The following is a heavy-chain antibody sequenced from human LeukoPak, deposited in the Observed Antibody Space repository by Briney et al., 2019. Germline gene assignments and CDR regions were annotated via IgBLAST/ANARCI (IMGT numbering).Heavy chain of an antibody. J-gene: IGHJ4*02. CDR3: ARDRSSSWALDY. Sequence: GRSLRLSCVASGFTFSSHGMHWVRQAPGKGLEWVAIISYDGSNKYFADSVKGRFTISRDSSKNTLYLQMNSLRAEGTAVYYCARDRSSSWALDYWGQGTLVTVSS. CDR2: ISYDGSNK. D-gene: IGHD6-13*01. CDR1: GFTFSSHG. V-gene: IGHV3-30*03.